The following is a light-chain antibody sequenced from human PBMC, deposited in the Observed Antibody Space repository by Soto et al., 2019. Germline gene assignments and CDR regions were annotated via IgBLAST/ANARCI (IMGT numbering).Light chain of an antibody. CDR3: QLYGSSLGA. J-gene: IGKJ3*01. Sequence: EIMLTQSPGTLSLSPGERATVSCRASQSVSSSYLAWYQQKPGQAPRLLIYGASSRATGIPDRFSGSGSGTDFTLTISRLEPEDFAVYYCQLYGSSLGAFGPGTKVDIK. CDR1: QSVSSSY. CDR2: GAS. V-gene: IGKV3-20*01.